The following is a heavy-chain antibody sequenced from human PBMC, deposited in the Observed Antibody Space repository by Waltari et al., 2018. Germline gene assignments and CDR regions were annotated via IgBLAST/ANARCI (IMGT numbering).Heavy chain of an antibody. J-gene: IGHJ4*02. CDR1: GFTFDDYT. CDR2: ICWDGGST. Sequence: EVQLVESGGVVVQPGGSLRLSCAASGFTFDDYTMHGVRQAPGKGLEWVSLICWDGGSTYYADTVKGRFTISRDNIKNSLYLQMNSLRTEDTALYYCAASSAGFDYWGQGTLVTVSS. CDR3: AASSAGFDY. V-gene: IGHV3-43*01. D-gene: IGHD6-13*01.